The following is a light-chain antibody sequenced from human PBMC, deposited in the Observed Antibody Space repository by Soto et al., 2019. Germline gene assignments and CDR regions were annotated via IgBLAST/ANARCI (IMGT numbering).Light chain of an antibody. J-gene: IGKJ1*01. CDR1: QSINTW. Sequence: DIQMTQSPSTVSASVGDRITITCRASQSINTWLAWYRQRPGEAPHLLIYDGSTLAMGVPSRFSGSGSGTDVTLSISRLQPDDFATFAGQHYQTYARTCGQGTKVEVK. CDR2: DGS. CDR3: QHYQTYART. V-gene: IGKV1-5*01.